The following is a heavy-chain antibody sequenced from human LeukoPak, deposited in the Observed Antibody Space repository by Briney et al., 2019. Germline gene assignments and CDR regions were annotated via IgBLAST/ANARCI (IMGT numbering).Heavy chain of an antibody. Sequence: GGSLRLSCAVSGFSVSGYWMTWVRQAPGKGLEGVANIKQDGSVKNYVDSVKGRFTISRDNAENSLFLQMNSLRVEDTAVYYCAREWQGGIAAAGTRIEGDYWGQGTLVAVSS. V-gene: IGHV3-7*01. D-gene: IGHD6-13*01. CDR1: GFSVSGYW. CDR2: IKQDGSVK. J-gene: IGHJ4*02. CDR3: AREWQGGIAAAGTRIEGDY.